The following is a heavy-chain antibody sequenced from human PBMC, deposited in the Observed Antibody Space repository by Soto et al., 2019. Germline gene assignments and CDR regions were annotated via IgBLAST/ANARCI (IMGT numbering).Heavy chain of an antibody. CDR1: GGSISSYY. CDR3: ARHEFSTGAFDI. Sequence: SETLSLTCTVSGGSISSYYWSWIRQPPGKGLEWIGYIYYSGSTNYNPSLKSRVTISVDTSKNQFSLKLSSVTAADTAVYYCARHEFSTGAFDIWGQGTMVTVSS. V-gene: IGHV4-59*08. J-gene: IGHJ3*02. D-gene: IGHD2-8*02. CDR2: IYYSGST.